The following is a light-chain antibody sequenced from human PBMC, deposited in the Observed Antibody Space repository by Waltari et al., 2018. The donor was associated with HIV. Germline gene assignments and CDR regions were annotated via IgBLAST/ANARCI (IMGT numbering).Light chain of an antibody. CDR2: DDK. J-gene: IGLJ3*02. V-gene: IGLV3-21*04. CDR3: QVWDSTSDRPA. CDR1: DIGSQS. Sequence: SYVLTQPPSVSVAPGNTARISCGGDDIGSQSVHWNQRKPGQAPVMVIYDDKDRPSGSPGRWSGSSAGDTATLTSSKVEAEDEADYFCQVWDSTSDRPAFGGGTKLSVL.